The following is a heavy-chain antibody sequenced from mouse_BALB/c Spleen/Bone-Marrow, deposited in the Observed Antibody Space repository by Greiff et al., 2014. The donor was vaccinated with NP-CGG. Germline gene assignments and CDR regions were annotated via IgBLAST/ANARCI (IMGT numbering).Heavy chain of an antibody. Sequence: VQLQQSGAELVRPGTSVKISCKASGYAFTNYWLGWVKQRPGHGLEWIGDIYPGSGNTYYTEKLKGKATLTADTSSSTAYMQLSSLTSEDSAVYFCARRRSLDYWGQGTILTVSS. CDR2: IYPGSGNT. V-gene: IGHV1-63*02. CDR1: GYAFTNYW. CDR3: ARRRSLDY. J-gene: IGHJ2*01.